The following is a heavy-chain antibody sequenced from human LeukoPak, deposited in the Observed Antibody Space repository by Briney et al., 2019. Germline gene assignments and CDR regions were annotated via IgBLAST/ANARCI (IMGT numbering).Heavy chain of an antibody. V-gene: IGHV3-33*05. J-gene: IGHJ4*02. CDR1: GFTFSSYG. D-gene: IGHD3-3*02. Sequence: GGSLRLSCAASGFTFSSYGMHWVRQAPGKGLEWVAVISYDGSNKYYADSVKGRFTISRDNSKNTLYLQMNSLRAEDTAVYYCAKDIDSRVFAGDYWGQGTLVTVSS. CDR2: ISYDGSNK. CDR3: AKDIDSRVFAGDY.